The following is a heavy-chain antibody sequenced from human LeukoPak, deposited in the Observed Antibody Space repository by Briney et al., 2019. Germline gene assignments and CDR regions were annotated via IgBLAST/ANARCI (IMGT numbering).Heavy chain of an antibody. CDR2: IKSKTDGGTT. CDR3: TTDRQVFDFWSGYSFDY. J-gene: IGHJ4*02. D-gene: IGHD3-3*01. Sequence: GGSLRLSCAASGFTFSNAWMSWVRQAPGKGLEWVGRIKSKTDGGTTDYAAPVKGRFTISRDDSKNTLYLQMNSLKTEDTAVYYCTTDRQVFDFWSGYSFDYWGQGTLATVSS. V-gene: IGHV3-15*01. CDR1: GFTFSNAW.